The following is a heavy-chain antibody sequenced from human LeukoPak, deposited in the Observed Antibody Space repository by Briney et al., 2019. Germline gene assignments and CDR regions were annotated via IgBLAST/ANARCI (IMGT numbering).Heavy chain of an antibody. CDR3: ARADRSGYFGNVVAFDI. CDR2: IHISGST. D-gene: IGHD3-22*01. V-gene: IGHV4-61*02. CDR1: GGSINSGSYS. Sequence: SQTLSLTCTVSGGSINSGSYSWTWIRQPAGKGLEWIGRIHISGSTDYTPSLKSRVTISVDTSKNQFSLKLSSVTAADTAVYYCARADRSGYFGNVVAFDIWGQGTLVTVSS. J-gene: IGHJ4*02.